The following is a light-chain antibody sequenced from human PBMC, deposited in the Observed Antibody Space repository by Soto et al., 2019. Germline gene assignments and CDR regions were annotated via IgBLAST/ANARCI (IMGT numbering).Light chain of an antibody. CDR1: QTVTNTY. J-gene: IGKJ4*01. CDR3: QQYGTLPPT. Sequence: EKVLTQSPGTLSLSPGERATLSCRASQTVTNTYLAWYQQKSGQAPNFLIYGASNRATGIPDRFSGSGSGTDFTLTISRLEPEDFAVYYCQQYGTLPPTFGGGTKVEI. V-gene: IGKV3-20*01. CDR2: GAS.